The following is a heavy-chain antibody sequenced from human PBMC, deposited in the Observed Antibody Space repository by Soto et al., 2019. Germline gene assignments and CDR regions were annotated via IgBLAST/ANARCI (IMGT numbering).Heavy chain of an antibody. CDR1: GYTLTELS. Sequence: ASVKVSCKVSGYTLTELSMHWVRQAPGKGLEWMGGFDPEDGETIYAQKFQGRVTMTEDTSTDTAYMELSSLRSEDTAVYYCATEGPGWLGRIAVAGPFDYWGQGTLVTVS. V-gene: IGHV1-24*01. CDR2: FDPEDGET. D-gene: IGHD6-19*01. CDR3: ATEGPGWLGRIAVAGPFDY. J-gene: IGHJ4*02.